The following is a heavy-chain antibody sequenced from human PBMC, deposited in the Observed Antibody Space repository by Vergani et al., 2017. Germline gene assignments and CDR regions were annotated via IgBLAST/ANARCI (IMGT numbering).Heavy chain of an antibody. V-gene: IGHV1-69*13. CDR3: ARDPSLTINFSTSAP. CDR2: IIPIFGTA. Sequence: QVHLVQSGAKVKKPGSSVKVSCKASGGTFSSYAISWVRQAPGQGLEWMGRIIPIFGTANYAQKFQGRVTITADESTSTAYMELSSLRSEDTAVYYCARDPSLTINFSTSAPWSQGTLVTVSS. CDR1: GGTFSSYA. D-gene: IGHD3-10*01. J-gene: IGHJ5*02.